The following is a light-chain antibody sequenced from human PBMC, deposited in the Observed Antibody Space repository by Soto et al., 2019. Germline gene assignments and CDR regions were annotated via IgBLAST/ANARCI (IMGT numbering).Light chain of an antibody. CDR1: SSDIGAYNF. J-gene: IGLJ2*01. V-gene: IGLV2-14*03. CDR3: TSWTTSTTMI. Sequence: QSVLTQPACVSGSPGQSITISCTGTSSDIGAYNFVSWYQQHPGKAPKLMLYDVNIRPSGVSNRFSGSKSGNTASLTISGLQPEDEADYYCTSWTTSTTMIFGGGTKLTVL. CDR2: DVN.